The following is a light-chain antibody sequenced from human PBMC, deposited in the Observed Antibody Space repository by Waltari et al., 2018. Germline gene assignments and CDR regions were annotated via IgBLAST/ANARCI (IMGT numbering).Light chain of an antibody. CDR3: SSYISRSNLEI. CDR2: DVS. CDR1: SSDVGGYNY. J-gene: IGLJ2*01. V-gene: IGLV2-14*03. Sequence: QPAMTQPASAPGPPGQSITISCTGTSSDVGGYNYFAWYQLHPGKPPKLMTYDVSNRTSGVSNRISGSKSGNTASLTISRLQAEDEDEYYCSSYISRSNLEISGGGTSLTVL.